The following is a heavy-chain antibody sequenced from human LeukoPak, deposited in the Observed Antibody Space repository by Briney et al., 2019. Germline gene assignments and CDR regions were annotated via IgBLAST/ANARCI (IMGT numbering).Heavy chain of an antibody. J-gene: IGHJ4*02. CDR2: IASTADGGTT. V-gene: IGHV3-15*04. CDR3: SEGLDY. Sequence: GGSLRLSCAASGFTFSSYSMNWVRQAPGKGLEWVARIASTADGGTTEYAAPVKGRFTISRDDSKSILYLQMNSLKTEDTALYFCSEGLDYWGQGTLVTVS. CDR1: GFTFSSYS.